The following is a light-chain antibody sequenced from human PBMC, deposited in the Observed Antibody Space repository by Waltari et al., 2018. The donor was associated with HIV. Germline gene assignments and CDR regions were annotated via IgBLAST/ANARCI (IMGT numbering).Light chain of an antibody. CDR2: GGS. CDR3: QQYYNYPRT. Sequence: AIRMTQSPSSFSASTGDRVTITCRASQEISSYLAWYQQKPGKAPNLLIYGGSTLQTGVPSRFSGSGSGTDFTLTISCLQSEDFATYYCQQYYNYPRTFGQGTKVEIK. V-gene: IGKV1-8*01. J-gene: IGKJ1*01. CDR1: QEISSY.